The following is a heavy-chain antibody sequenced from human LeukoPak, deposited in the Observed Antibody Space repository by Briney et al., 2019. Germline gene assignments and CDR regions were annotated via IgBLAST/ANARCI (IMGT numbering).Heavy chain of an antibody. D-gene: IGHD3-22*01. CDR3: ATLDSYYDNSGRPLVPD. J-gene: IGHJ4*02. CDR2: FNREDAEP. Sequence: ASLKVSCNISGYTLTDLSMHWVRQAPGKGLEWMGGFNREDAEPIYAPHFRGRVTVTEDTSTDTAYMELSSLRSEDMAVYYCATLDSYYDNSGRPLVPDWGQGTLVTVSS. V-gene: IGHV1-24*01. CDR1: GYTLTDLS.